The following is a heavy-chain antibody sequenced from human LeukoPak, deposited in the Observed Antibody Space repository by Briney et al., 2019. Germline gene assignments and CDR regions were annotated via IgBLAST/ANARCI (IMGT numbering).Heavy chain of an antibody. D-gene: IGHD2-21*02. Sequence: GGSLRLSCAASGFTFTSDAMSWVRQAPGKGLEWVSAISGSGGSTYYADSVKGRFTISRDNSKNTLYLQMSSLRADDTAVYYCAKDARLGDPEGYWGQGTLVTVSS. V-gene: IGHV3-23*01. CDR3: AKDARLGDPEGY. CDR2: ISGSGGST. J-gene: IGHJ4*02. CDR1: GFTFTSDA.